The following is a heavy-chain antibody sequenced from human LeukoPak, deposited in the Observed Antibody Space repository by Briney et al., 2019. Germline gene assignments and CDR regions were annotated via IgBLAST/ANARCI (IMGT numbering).Heavy chain of an antibody. V-gene: IGHV3-20*04. J-gene: IGHJ4*02. Sequence: GGSLRLSCAASGFTFVDYGMSWVRQAPGKGLEWVSGINWNGGSTGYADSVKGRFTTSRDNAKNSLYLQMNSLRAEDTALYYCARVRYCSSTSCYWHFDYWGQGTLVTVSS. CDR1: GFTFVDYG. CDR3: ARVRYCSSTSCYWHFDY. CDR2: INWNGGST. D-gene: IGHD2-2*01.